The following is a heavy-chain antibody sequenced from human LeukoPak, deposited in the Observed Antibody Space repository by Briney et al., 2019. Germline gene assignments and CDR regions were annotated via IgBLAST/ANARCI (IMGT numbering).Heavy chain of an antibody. J-gene: IGHJ5*01. CDR1: GGSISRSSDY. CDR2: IYYDGST. Sequence: SETLSLTCSVSGGSISRSSDYWGWIRQSPGEGLEWIGTIYYDGSTYYNPSLKSRVTILMDTSKNQFSLNLSSVTAADTAVYYCTRDSQLEWFYSWGRGTLVTVSS. D-gene: IGHD3-10*01. V-gene: IGHV4-39*07. CDR3: TRDSQLEWFYS.